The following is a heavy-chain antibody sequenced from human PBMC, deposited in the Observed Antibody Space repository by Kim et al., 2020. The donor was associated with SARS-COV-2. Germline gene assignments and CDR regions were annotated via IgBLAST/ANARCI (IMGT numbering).Heavy chain of an antibody. V-gene: IGHV3-11*01. D-gene: IGHD6-13*01. J-gene: IGHJ5*01. Sequence: GGSLRLSCAASGFSFSDYYMTWIRQAPGKGLECVSYISASGSPLYYADSVKGRFTIYRDNAKHSLYLEMNSLRAEDTAVYFCAREGAARTGYKSSWYNW. CDR3: AREGAARTGYKSSWYNW. CDR2: ISASGSPL. CDR1: GFSFSDYY.